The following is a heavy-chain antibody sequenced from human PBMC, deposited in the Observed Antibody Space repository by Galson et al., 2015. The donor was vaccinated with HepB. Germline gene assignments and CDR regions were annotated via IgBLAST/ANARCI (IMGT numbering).Heavy chain of an antibody. CDR1: GYTFTSYG. V-gene: IGHV1-69-2*01. CDR2: VDPEDGET. J-gene: IGHJ6*03. CDR3: ARGGRAGWVHYYYYYMDV. Sequence: VKVSCKASGYTFTSYGISWVRQAPGKGLEWMGLVDPEDGETIYAEKFQGRVTITADTSTDTAYMELSSLRSDDTAVYYCARGGRAGWVHYYYYYMDVWGKGTTVTVSS. D-gene: IGHD6-19*01.